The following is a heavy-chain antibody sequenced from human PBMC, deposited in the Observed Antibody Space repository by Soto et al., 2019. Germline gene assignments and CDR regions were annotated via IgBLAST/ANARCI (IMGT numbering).Heavy chain of an antibody. D-gene: IGHD3-16*02. CDR2: INPNSGGT. J-gene: IGHJ5*02. CDR1: GYTYTSYY. V-gene: IGHV1-2*02. CDR3: ARESGYSSFDP. Sequence: ASVNVSCKASGYTYTSYYMDWVRQAPGQGLEWMGWINPNSGGTNYAQKFQGRVTMTRDTSISTAYMELSRLRSDDTAVYYCARESGYSSFDPWGQGTLVTVS.